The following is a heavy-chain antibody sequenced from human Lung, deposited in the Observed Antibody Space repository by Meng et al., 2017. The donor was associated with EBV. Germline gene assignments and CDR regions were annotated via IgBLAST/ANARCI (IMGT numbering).Heavy chain of an antibody. CDR3: ARVAAAGNEWFDP. V-gene: IGHV4-4*03. CDR1: GASTSSINW. CDR2: IYHSGST. D-gene: IGHD6-13*01. J-gene: IGHJ5*02. Sequence: AAPGVGNPPGTRAHSRDASGASTSSINWWTWVPQPPGKGLEWIGEIYHSGSTNYNPSLKSRVTISVDKSKNQFSLKLSSVTAADTAVYYCARVAAAGNEWFDPWGQGTLVTVSS.